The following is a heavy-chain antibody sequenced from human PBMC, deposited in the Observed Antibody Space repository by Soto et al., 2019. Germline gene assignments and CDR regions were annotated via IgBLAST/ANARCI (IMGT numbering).Heavy chain of an antibody. D-gene: IGHD6-19*01. J-gene: IGHJ4*02. CDR3: SRWGSSDWNCFDY. V-gene: IGHV4-39*01. CDR1: GGSINSNSYH. Sequence: ETLSLTCAVSGGSINSNSYHWGWIRQPTGKGLEWIVYIYYSGSTYYNPPLNSPVTISVDTSKSQFTLKLTSVTAADTALYYRSRWGSSDWNCFDYWGQGTVVTVSS. CDR2: IYYSGST.